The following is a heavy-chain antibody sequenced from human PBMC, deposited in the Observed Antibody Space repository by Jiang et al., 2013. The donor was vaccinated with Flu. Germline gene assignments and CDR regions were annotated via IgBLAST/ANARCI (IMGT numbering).Heavy chain of an antibody. CDR2: IYHSGST. CDR3: VRGSSVYYYDSSGYYFDY. CDR1: GGSISSSNW. J-gene: IGHJ4*02. D-gene: IGHD3-22*01. Sequence: GLVKPSGTLSLTCAVSGGSISSSNWWSWVRQPPGKGLEWIGEIYHSGSTNYNPSLKSRVTISVDKSKNQFSLKLSSVTAADTAVYYCVRGSSVYYYDSSGYYFDYWGQGTLVTVSS. V-gene: IGHV4-4*02.